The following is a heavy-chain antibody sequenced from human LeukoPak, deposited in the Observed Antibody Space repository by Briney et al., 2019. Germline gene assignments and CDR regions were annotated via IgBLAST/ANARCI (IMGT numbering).Heavy chain of an antibody. J-gene: IGHJ5*02. D-gene: IGHD3-22*01. CDR2: IQYDGSHK. CDR3: ARASYYYDSSGSQDWFDP. CDR1: GFTFSIYD. Sequence: GGSLRLSCAASGFTFSIYDMHWVRQAPGKGLEWVSFIQYDGSHKNYVDSVKGRFTISRDNSKNTLYLQMNSLRAEDTAVYYCARASYYYDSSGSQDWFDPWGQGTLVTVSS. V-gene: IGHV3-30*02.